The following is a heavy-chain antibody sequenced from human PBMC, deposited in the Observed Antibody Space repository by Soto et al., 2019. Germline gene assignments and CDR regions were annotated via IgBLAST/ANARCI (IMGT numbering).Heavy chain of an antibody. CDR3: ARDVGSHVYGHYYNGMDV. CDR1: GYTFTSYG. V-gene: IGHV1-18*01. Sequence: QVQLVQSGAEVNKPGASVKVSCKASGYTFTSYGISWVRQAPGQGLEWMGWISIYNGNTNYAQKLQGRATMTTDTSTSTAYMELRSSRSADTAVYSCARDVGSHVYGHYYNGMDVWGQGATVTVSS. CDR2: ISIYNGNT. J-gene: IGHJ6*02. D-gene: IGHD4-17*01.